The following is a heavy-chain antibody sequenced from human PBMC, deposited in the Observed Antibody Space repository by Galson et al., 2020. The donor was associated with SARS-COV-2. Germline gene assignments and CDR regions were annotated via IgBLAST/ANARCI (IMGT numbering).Heavy chain of an antibody. V-gene: IGHV3-21*01. Sequence: GESLKISCAASGFTFSTYSMNCVRQAPGKGLEWVSSISSSSSYIYYAASVKGRFTISRDNAQNSLYLQMNSLRAEDTAVYYCARPDYGDYVGYYYYYMDVWGKGTTVTISS. J-gene: IGHJ6*03. CDR2: ISSSSSYI. CDR3: ARPDYGDYVGYYYYYMDV. CDR1: GFTFSTYS. D-gene: IGHD4-17*01.